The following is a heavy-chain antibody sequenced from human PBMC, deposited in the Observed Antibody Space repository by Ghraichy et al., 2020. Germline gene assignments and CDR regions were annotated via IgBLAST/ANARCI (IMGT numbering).Heavy chain of an antibody. D-gene: IGHD3-3*01. V-gene: IGHV4-34*01. CDR1: GGSFSGYY. Sequence: SQTLSLTCAVYGGSFSGYYWSWIRQPPGKGLEWIGEINHSGSTNYNPSLKSRVTISVDTSKNQFSLKLSSVTAADTAVYYCARNLGFCLPWGQGTLVTVSS. CDR3: ARNLGFCLP. CDR2: INHSGST. J-gene: IGHJ4*02.